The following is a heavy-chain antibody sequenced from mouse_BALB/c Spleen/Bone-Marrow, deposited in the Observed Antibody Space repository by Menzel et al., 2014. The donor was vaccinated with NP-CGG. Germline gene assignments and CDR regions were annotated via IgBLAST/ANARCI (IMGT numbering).Heavy chain of an antibody. V-gene: IGHV5-9-3*01. J-gene: IGHJ3*01. CDR1: GFTFSGYA. Sequence: VQLKESGGGLVKPGGSLKLSCAASGFTFSGYAMSWVRQSPEKRPEWVATISSGGSYIHYPDSVKGRFTISRDNAKNTLYLQMSSLRSEDTAIYYCARPDPWFAYWGQGTLVTVSA. CDR2: ISSGGSYI. CDR3: ARPDPWFAY.